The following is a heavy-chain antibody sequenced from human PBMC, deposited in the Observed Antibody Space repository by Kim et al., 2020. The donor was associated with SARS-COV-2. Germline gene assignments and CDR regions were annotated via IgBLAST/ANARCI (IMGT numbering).Heavy chain of an antibody. D-gene: IGHD1-26*01. CDR3: ARDEDEGENAFDI. J-gene: IGHJ3*02. V-gene: IGHV4-61*01. CDR1: GGSVSSGSYY. Sequence: SETLSLTCTVSGGSVSSGSYYWSWIRQPPGKGLEWIGYIYYSGSTNYNPSLKSRVTISVDTSKNQFSLKLSSVTAADTAVYYCARDEDEGENAFDIWGQGTMVTVSS. CDR2: IYYSGST.